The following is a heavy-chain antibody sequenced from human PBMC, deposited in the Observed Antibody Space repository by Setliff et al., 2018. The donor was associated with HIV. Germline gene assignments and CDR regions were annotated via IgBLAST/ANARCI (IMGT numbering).Heavy chain of an antibody. J-gene: IGHJ4*02. D-gene: IGHD3-16*01. Sequence: LTCTVSHYSINSEYYWGWFRQPPGKGLEYIGSIYQSGSTYCSPSLKSRVSMSIDTSKDQFSLRLKSLTASDTAVYYCARLDTIMLYSDCWGQGTLVTVSS. V-gene: IGHV4-38-2*02. CDR3: ARLDTIMLYSDC. CDR1: HYSINSEYY. CDR2: IYQSGST.